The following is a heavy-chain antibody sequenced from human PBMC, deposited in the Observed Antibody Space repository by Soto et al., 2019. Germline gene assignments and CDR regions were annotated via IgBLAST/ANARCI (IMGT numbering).Heavy chain of an antibody. D-gene: IGHD6-13*01. CDR2: IYYSGST. CDR1: GGSISSGGYY. J-gene: IGHJ5*02. CDR3: ARAAHYSSPFRWFDP. Sequence: LSLTCTVSGGSISSGGYYWSWIRQHPGKGLEWIGYIYYSGSTYYNPSLKSRVTISVDTSKNQFSLKLSSVTAADTAVYYCARAAHYSSPFRWFDPWGQGTLVTVSS. V-gene: IGHV4-31*03.